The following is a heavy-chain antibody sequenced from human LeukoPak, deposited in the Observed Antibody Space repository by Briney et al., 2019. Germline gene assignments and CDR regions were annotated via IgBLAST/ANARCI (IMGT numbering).Heavy chain of an antibody. J-gene: IGHJ4*02. CDR3: ATAILGYSSGWDYFDY. V-gene: IGHV1-24*01. CDR2: FDPEDGET. CDR1: GYTLTELS. D-gene: IGHD6-19*01. Sequence: ASVKVSCKVSGYTLTELSMHWVRQAPGKGLEWMGGFDPEDGETIYAQKFQGRVTMTEDTSTDTAYMELSSLRSEDTAVYYCATAILGYSSGWDYFDYWCQGTLVTVSS.